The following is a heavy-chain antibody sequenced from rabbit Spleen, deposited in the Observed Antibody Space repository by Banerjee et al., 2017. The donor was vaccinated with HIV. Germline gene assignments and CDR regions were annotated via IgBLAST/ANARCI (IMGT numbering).Heavy chain of an antibody. V-gene: IGHV1S40*01. CDR2: IYTGDGDT. J-gene: IGHJ4*01. Sequence: QSLEESGGGLVQPEGSLALTCKASGFSFSSSDYICWVRQAPGKGLEWIGCIYTGDGDTYYASWAKGRFTISKTSSTTVALQMTSLTVAATATYFCARPEWYITGWGALSLWGQGTLVTVS. CDR1: GFSFSSSDY. CDR3: ARPEWYITGWGALSL. D-gene: IGHD4-1*01.